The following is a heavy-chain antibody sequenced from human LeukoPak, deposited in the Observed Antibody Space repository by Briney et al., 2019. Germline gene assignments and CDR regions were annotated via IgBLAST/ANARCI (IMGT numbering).Heavy chain of an antibody. V-gene: IGHV3-48*01. Sequence: PGGSRRLSCAASGFTFSSYSMNWVRQAPGKGLEWVSYISSSSSTIYYADSVKGRFTISRDNAKNSLYLQMNSLRAEDTAVYYCARDLPTYYYDSSGYSSFDYWGQGTLVTVSS. D-gene: IGHD3-22*01. CDR1: GFTFSSYS. CDR3: ARDLPTYYYDSSGYSSFDY. CDR2: ISSSSSTI. J-gene: IGHJ4*02.